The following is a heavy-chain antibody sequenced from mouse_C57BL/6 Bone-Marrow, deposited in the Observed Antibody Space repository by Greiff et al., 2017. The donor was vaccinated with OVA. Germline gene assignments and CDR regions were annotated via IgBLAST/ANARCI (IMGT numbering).Heavy chain of an antibody. CDR3: AIWPDD. CDR1: GFTFTDYY. V-gene: IGHV1-36*01. D-gene: IGHD1-1*02. Sequence: EVQLLQSGPVLVKPGPSVKISCKASGFTFTDYYMYWVRQSPGKSLEWIGLVYPYNGGTSYTQTFKGRATLTVDTSSSTAYMELNNLTSEDSAVYYFAIWPDDWGQGTTLTVSS. CDR2: VYPYNGGT. J-gene: IGHJ2*01.